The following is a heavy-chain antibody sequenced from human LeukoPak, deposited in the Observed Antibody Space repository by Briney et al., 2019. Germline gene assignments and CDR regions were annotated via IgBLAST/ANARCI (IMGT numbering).Heavy chain of an antibody. J-gene: IGHJ4*02. V-gene: IGHV1-18*01. CDR3: ALGIVATISHFDY. Sequence: RASVKVSCKASGYTFTSYGISWVRQAPGQGLEWMGWISAYNGNTNYAQKLQGRVTMTTDTSTSTAYMELSSLRSEDTAVYYCALGIVATISHFDYWGQGTLVTVSS. CDR2: ISAYNGNT. CDR1: GYTFTSYG. D-gene: IGHD5-12*01.